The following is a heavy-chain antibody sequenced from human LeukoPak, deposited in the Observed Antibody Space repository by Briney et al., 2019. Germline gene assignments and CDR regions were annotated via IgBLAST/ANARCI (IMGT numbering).Heavy chain of an antibody. J-gene: IGHJ6*02. CDR1: GGIFGSYA. V-gene: IGHV1-69*04. D-gene: IGHD2-2*01. CDR2: IIPILGIA. Sequence: SVKVSCKASGGIFGSYAISWVRQAPGQGLEWMGRIIPILGIANYAQKFQGRVTITADKSTSTAYMELSSLRSEDTAVYYCARESYDCSSTSCPDYYYYYGMGVWGQGTTVTVSS. CDR3: ARESYDCSSTSCPDYYYYYGMGV.